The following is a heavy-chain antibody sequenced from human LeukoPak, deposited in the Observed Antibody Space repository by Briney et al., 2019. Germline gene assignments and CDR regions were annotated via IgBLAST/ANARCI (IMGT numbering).Heavy chain of an antibody. CDR1: GFTFSSYR. J-gene: IGHJ5*02. CDR2: ISSSSTYI. Sequence: GGSLRLSCEASGFTFSSYRMNWVRQGPGKGLEWVSSISSSSTYIYYADSVKGRFTISRDNAKNSLYLQMNSLRAEDTAVYYCARGYGDYAVWWFDPWGQGTLVTVSS. V-gene: IGHV3-21*01. CDR3: ARGYGDYAVWWFDP. D-gene: IGHD4-17*01.